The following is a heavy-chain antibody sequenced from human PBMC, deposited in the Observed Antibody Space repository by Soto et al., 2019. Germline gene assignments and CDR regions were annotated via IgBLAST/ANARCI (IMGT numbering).Heavy chain of an antibody. V-gene: IGHV3-33*05. CDR3: ARGVPVGAIGRFYFDS. CDR2: IINDGSEK. D-gene: IGHD1-26*01. J-gene: IGHJ4*02. Sequence: GGSLRLSCVASGFGFASYGFHWVRQAPGKGLEWVAVIINDGSEKNHADSVKDRFTISRDNSKSTLYLQMDSLRAGDTALYYCARGVPVGAIGRFYFDSWGQGTLVTSPQ. CDR1: GFGFASYG.